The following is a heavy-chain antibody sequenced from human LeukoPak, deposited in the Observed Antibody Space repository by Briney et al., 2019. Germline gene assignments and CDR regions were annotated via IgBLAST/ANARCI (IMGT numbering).Heavy chain of an antibody. D-gene: IGHD3-22*01. Sequence: PGRSLRLSCAASGFTFSSYGMHWVRQAPGKGLEWVAVIWYDGSNKYYADSVKGRFTISRDNSKNTLYLQMNSLRAEVTAVYYCARDHYYDSSGYYPSDYWGQGTLVTVSS. V-gene: IGHV3-33*01. CDR1: GFTFSSYG. CDR3: ARDHYYDSSGYYPSDY. CDR2: IWYDGSNK. J-gene: IGHJ4*02.